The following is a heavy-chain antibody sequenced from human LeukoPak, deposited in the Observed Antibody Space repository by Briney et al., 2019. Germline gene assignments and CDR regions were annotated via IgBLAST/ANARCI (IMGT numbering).Heavy chain of an antibody. Sequence: GGSLRLSCAASGFTFSSYSMNWVRQAPGKGLEWVSYISSSSSTIYYADSVKGRFTISRDNAENSLYLQMNSLRAEDTAVYYCARLIVVVPAATFDYWGQGTLVTVSS. CDR1: GFTFSSYS. V-gene: IGHV3-48*01. CDR2: ISSSSSTI. J-gene: IGHJ4*02. D-gene: IGHD2-2*01. CDR3: ARLIVVVPAATFDY.